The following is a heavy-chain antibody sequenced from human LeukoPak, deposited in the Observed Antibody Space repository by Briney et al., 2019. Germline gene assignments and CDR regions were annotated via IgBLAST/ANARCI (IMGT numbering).Heavy chain of an antibody. J-gene: IGHJ6*02. Sequence: PGGSLRLSFASSGFTFSSYAMSWVRQAPGKGLEWVAAISGSGGSTYYADSVKGRFTISRDNSKNTLYLQMNSLRAEDTAVYYCAKGGYSSGWYEGYYYYGMDVWGQGTTVTVSS. D-gene: IGHD6-19*01. CDR1: GFTFSSYA. V-gene: IGHV3-23*01. CDR3: AKGGYSSGWYEGYYYYGMDV. CDR2: ISGSGGST.